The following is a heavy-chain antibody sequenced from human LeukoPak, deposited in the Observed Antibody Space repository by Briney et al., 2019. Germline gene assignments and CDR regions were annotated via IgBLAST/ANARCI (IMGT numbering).Heavy chain of an antibody. Sequence: SETLSLTCTVSGGSISSGGYYWSWIRQHPGKGLEWIGYIYYSGSTYYNPSLKSRVTISVDTSKNQFSLKLSSVTAADTAVYYCARDDYCSGGSCYTFDYWGQGTLVTVSS. CDR3: ARDDYCSGGSCYTFDY. J-gene: IGHJ4*02. D-gene: IGHD2-15*01. V-gene: IGHV4-31*03. CDR2: IYYSGST. CDR1: GGSISSGGYY.